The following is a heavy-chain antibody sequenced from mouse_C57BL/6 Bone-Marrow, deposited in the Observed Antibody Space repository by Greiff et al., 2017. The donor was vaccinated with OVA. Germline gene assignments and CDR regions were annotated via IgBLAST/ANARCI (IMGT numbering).Heavy chain of an antibody. CDR3: TRSLYYSKSPFDY. D-gene: IGHD2-12*01. CDR2: IRNKANNHAT. CDR1: GFTFSDAW. V-gene: IGHV6-6*01. J-gene: IGHJ2*01. Sequence: EVQGVESGGGLVQPGGSMKLSCAASGFTFSDAWMDWVRQSPEKGLEWVAEIRNKANNHATYYAESVKGRFTISRDDSKSSVSLQMNSLRAEDTGIYYCTRSLYYSKSPFDYWGQGTTLTVSS.